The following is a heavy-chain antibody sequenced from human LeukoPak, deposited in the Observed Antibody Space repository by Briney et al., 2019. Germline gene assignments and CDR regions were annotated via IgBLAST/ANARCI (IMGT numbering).Heavy chain of an antibody. CDR2: IIPNSGDT. D-gene: IGHD5-12*01. CDR1: GYPFTGHY. V-gene: IGHV1-2*02. J-gene: IGHJ5*02. CDR3: ARAQYGGYRRRIWFDP. Sequence: ASVKVSCKASGYPFTGHYLHWVRQAPGQGLEWMGWIIPNSGDTHREQKFQGRVTMTRDTSISTAYMELSSLRSDDTAIYYCARAQYGGYRRRIWFDPWGQGTLVTVSS.